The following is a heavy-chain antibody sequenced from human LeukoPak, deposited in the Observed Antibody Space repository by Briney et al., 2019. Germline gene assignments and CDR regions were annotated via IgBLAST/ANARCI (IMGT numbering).Heavy chain of an antibody. CDR3: ARYITMVRGFYFDY. Sequence: KPSETLLTCTVSGGSISSSSYYWGWIRQPPGKGLEWIGSIYYSGSTYYNPSLKSRVTISVDTSKNQFSLKLSSVTAADTAVYYCARYITMVRGFYFDYWGQGTLVTVSS. D-gene: IGHD3-10*01. CDR1: GGSISSSSYY. CDR2: IYYSGST. V-gene: IGHV4-39*07. J-gene: IGHJ4*02.